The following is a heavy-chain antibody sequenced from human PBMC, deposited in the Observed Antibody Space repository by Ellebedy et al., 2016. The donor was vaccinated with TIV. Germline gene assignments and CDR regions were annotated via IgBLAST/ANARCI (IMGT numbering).Heavy chain of an antibody. CDR3: ATDSRYSYGYRFNF. CDR2: IIPILGRP. D-gene: IGHD5-18*01. V-gene: IGHV1-69*04. J-gene: IGHJ4*02. Sequence: ASVKVSCKASGGTFSSYGINWVRQAPGQGLEWMGRIIPILGRPDYAQTFQGRVTIYADKSTGTPYLELSTLRSEDTAAYYCATDSRYSYGYRFNFWGQGTLVIVSS. CDR1: GGTFSSYG.